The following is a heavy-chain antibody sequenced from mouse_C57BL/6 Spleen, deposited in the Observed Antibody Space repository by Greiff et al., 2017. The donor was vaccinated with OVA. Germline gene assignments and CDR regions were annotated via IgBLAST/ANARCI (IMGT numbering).Heavy chain of an antibody. V-gene: IGHV1-76*01. CDR2: IYPGSGNT. J-gene: IGHJ4*01. CDR1: GYTFTDYY. Sequence: QVQLQQSGAELVRPGASVKLSCKASGYTFTDYYINWVKQRPGQGLEWIARIYPGSGNTYYNEKFKGKATLTAEKSSSTAYMQLSSLTSEDSAVYFCARGGYSNFLFYAMDYWGQGTSVTVSS. CDR3: ARGGYSNFLFYAMDY. D-gene: IGHD2-5*01.